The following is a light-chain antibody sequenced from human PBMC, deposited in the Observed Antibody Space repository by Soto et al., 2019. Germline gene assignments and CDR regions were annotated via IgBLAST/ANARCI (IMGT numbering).Light chain of an antibody. J-gene: IGKJ3*01. CDR3: RLYGGSTPFT. V-gene: IGKV3-20*01. CDR2: GAS. Sequence: EIGLTQSPGTLSLSPGQRATLSCLARQRISSSYLAWYQQKPGQAPRLLISGASNRATGIPGRFRGSRYRTHFPHTISSLEPEAFAVYYCRLYGGSTPFTFGPGTKVDI. CDR1: QRISSSY.